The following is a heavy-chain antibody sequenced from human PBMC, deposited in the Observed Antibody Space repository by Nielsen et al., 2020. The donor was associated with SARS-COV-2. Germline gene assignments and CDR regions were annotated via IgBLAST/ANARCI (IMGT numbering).Heavy chain of an antibody. V-gene: IGHV3-7*01. CDR1: GFTFSSLW. CDR3: ARDWSRAFDV. J-gene: IGHJ3*01. Sequence: GESLKLSCAATGFTFSSLWMSWVSQVPGKGLEWVADIKPDGSEKFYVDSVKGRFTISRDNAKNSMSLQMNSLRVEDTAVYYCARDWSRAFDVWGQGTMVTVSS. CDR2: IKPDGSEK.